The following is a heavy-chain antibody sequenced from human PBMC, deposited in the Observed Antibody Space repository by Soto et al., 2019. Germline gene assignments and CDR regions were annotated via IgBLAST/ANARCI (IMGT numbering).Heavy chain of an antibody. CDR3: TRAHHVDTAMVIGY. V-gene: IGHV3-49*03. Sequence: PGGSLRLSCTASGFTFGDYAMSWFRQAPGKGLEWVGFIRSKAYGGTTEYAASVKGRFTISRDDSKSIAYLQMNSLKTEDTAVYYCTRAHHVDTAMVIGYWGQGTLVTVSS. CDR1: GFTFGDYA. D-gene: IGHD5-18*01. CDR2: IRSKAYGGTT. J-gene: IGHJ4*02.